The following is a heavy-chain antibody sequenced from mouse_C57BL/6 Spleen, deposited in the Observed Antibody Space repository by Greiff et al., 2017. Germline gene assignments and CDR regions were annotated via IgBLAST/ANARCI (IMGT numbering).Heavy chain of an antibody. CDR3: ARSFYYGNPFAY. CDR2: ITPSNGGT. J-gene: IGHJ3*01. V-gene: IGHV1-53*01. CDR1: GYTFPSYW. D-gene: IGHD2-1*01. Sequence: QVQLQQPGPELVKPGASVTLSCQASGYTFPSYWLHWVKQRPGQGLEWIGHITPSNGGTNYNEPFKSKATLTVDKSSSTAYMQLSSLTSEDSAVVYCARSFYYGNPFAYWGQGTLVTVSA.